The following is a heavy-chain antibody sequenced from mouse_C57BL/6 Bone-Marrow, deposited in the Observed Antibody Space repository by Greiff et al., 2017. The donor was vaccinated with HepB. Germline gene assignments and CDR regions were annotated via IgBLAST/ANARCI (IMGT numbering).Heavy chain of an antibody. D-gene: IGHD2-5*01. J-gene: IGHJ4*01. V-gene: IGHV1-53*01. CDR2: INPSNGGT. CDR3: ARGRGYYSNYGAMDY. CDR1: GYTFTSYW. Sequence: QVQLQQPGTELVKPGASVKLSCKASGYTFTSYWMHWVNQRPGQGLEWIGNINPSNGGTNYNEKFKSKATLTVDKSSSTAYMQLSSLTSEDSAVYYCARGRGYYSNYGAMDYWGQGTSVTVSS.